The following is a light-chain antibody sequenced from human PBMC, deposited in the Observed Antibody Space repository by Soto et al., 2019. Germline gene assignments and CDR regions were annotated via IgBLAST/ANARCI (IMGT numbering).Light chain of an antibody. CDR3: SSYAPNYLV. CDR2: EVN. J-gene: IGLJ2*01. Sequence: QSALTQPPSASGSPGQSVTFSCTGTSSDVGNYNYVSWYQQHPGKAPKLMIYEVNTRPSGVPDRFSGSKSGNTASLTVSGLQAEDEAYYYCSSYAPNYLVFGGGTKLTVL. CDR1: SSDVGNYNY. V-gene: IGLV2-8*01.